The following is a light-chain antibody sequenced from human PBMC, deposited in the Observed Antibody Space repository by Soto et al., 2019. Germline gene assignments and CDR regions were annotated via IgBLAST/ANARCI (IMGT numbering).Light chain of an antibody. V-gene: IGKV3D-15*01. CDR1: QSVDND. CDR2: DAS. Sequence: EIVMTQSPATLSVSPGDRATLSCSASQSVDNDLAWYQQKPGQPPRLLIYDASTRATGIPARFSGSQSGTEFTLTISSLLSEDFAVYSCQQYNNWPRTFGGGTKVDIK. J-gene: IGKJ4*01. CDR3: QQYNNWPRT.